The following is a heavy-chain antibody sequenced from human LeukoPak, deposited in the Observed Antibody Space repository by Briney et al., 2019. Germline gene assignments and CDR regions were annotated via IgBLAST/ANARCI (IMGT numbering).Heavy chain of an antibody. CDR1: GFTFSSYA. D-gene: IGHD2-2*01. CDR2: ISGSGGST. Sequence: PGGSLRLSCAASGFTFSSYAMSWVRQAPGKGLEWVSAISGSGGSTYYADSVKGRFTIARDNSKNTLYLQMNSLRAEDTAVYYCAKDIAPDIVVVGMDWGQGTLVTVSS. J-gene: IGHJ4*02. CDR3: AKDIAPDIVVVGMD. V-gene: IGHV3-23*01.